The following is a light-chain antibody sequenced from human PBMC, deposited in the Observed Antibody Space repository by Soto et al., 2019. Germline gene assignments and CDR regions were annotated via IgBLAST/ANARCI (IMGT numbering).Light chain of an antibody. CDR2: AAS. J-gene: IGKJ4*01. CDR3: QHSYRIPLT. Sequence: DIQMTQSPSSLSAFVGDRVTFTCRASQNISIYLSWYQQKPGKAPKLLIFAASSLHSGVPSRFRGGGSGTEFTLTISNLQPEDFASYYCQHSYRIPLTFGGGTKVDIK. CDR1: QNISIY. V-gene: IGKV1-39*01.